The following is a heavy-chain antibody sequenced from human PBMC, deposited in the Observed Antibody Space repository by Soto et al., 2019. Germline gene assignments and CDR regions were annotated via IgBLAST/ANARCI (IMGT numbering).Heavy chain of an antibody. CDR3: AKSRGGLRSAFDY. CDR2: ISGSGGST. J-gene: IGHJ4*02. V-gene: IGHV3-23*01. Sequence: EVQLLESGGGLVQPGGSLRLSCAASGFTFSSYAMSWVRQAPGKGLEWVSAISGSGGSTYYADSVKGRFTISRDNSKNTLYLQMNSLRAEDTAVYYCAKSRGGLRSAFDYWGKATLVTVSS. D-gene: IGHD5-12*01. CDR1: GFTFSSYA.